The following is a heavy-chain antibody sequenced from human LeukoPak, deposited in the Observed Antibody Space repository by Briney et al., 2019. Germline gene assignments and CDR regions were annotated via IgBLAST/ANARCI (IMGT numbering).Heavy chain of an antibody. J-gene: IGHJ6*03. CDR2: IRSKANSYAT. CDR1: GFTFSGSA. CDR3: TSSGMTTVTLSGVEYYYYYMDV. Sequence: GGSLRLSCAASGFTFSGSAMHWVRQASGKGLEWVGRIRSKANSYATAYAASVKGRFTISRDDSKNTAYLQMNSLKTEDTAVYYCTSSGMTTVTLSGVEYYYYYMDVWGKGTTVTISS. D-gene: IGHD4-11*01. V-gene: IGHV3-73*01.